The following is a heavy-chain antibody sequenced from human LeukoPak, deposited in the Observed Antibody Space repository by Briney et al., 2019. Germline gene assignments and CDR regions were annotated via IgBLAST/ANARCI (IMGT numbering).Heavy chain of an antibody. Sequence: PGESLKISCKASGYSSTSYWIAWVRQMPGKGLEWMGVIYPDDFDTRYSPSFQGQVTISADKSISTAFLQWSSLKASDTAIYYCARHGKLSASRNWFDPWGQGTLVTVSA. V-gene: IGHV5-51*01. D-gene: IGHD1-26*01. CDR3: ARHGKLSASRNWFDP. J-gene: IGHJ5*02. CDR1: GYSSTSYW. CDR2: IYPDDFDT.